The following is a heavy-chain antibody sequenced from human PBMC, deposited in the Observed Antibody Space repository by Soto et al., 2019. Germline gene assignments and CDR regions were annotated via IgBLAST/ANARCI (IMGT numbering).Heavy chain of an antibody. CDR2: IYYSGST. CDR1: GGSISSGGYY. D-gene: IGHD6-19*01. CDR3: ATSAGSSGWYISGYDY. V-gene: IGHV4-31*03. J-gene: IGHJ4*02. Sequence: PSETLSVTCTVSGGSISSGGYYWSWIRQHPGKGLEWIGYIYYSGSTYYNPSLKSRVTISVDTSKNQFSLKLSSVTAADTAVYYCATSAGSSGWYISGYDYWGQGTLVTVSS.